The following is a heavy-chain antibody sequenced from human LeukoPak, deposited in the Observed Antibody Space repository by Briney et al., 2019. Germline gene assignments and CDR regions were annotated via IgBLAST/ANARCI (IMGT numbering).Heavy chain of an antibody. Sequence: SETLSLTCAVYGGSFSGYYWSWIRQPPGKGLEWIGEIKHSGSANYSPSLQSRVTVSVDTSKNQFSLRLTSVSAADTAVYYCVRGPYGSGISNWFDPWGQGTQVIVSS. CDR3: VRGPYGSGISNWFDP. V-gene: IGHV4-34*01. CDR2: IKHSGSA. CDR1: GGSFSGYY. J-gene: IGHJ5*02. D-gene: IGHD3-10*01.